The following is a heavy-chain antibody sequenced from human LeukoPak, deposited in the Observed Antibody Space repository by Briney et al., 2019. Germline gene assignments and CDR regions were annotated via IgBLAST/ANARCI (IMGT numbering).Heavy chain of an antibody. CDR3: ATKASYDSSGYYYVSLDY. J-gene: IGHJ4*02. D-gene: IGHD3-22*01. CDR1: GYTFTGYY. CDR2: INPNSGGT. V-gene: IGHV1-2*06. Sequence: ASVKVSCKASGYTFTGYYMHWVRQAPRQGLEWMGRINPNSGGTNYAQKFQGRVTMTRDTSISTAYMELSRLRSDDTAVYYCATKASYDSSGYYYVSLDYWGQGTLVTVSS.